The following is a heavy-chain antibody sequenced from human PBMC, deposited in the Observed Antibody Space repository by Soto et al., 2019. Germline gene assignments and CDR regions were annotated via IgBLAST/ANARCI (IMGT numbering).Heavy chain of an antibody. CDR3: ARVEYWGSGSYYAGRFDY. CDR2: INSDGSST. D-gene: IGHD3-10*01. J-gene: IGHJ4*02. CDR1: GFTFSSYW. V-gene: IGHV3-74*01. Sequence: GGSLRLSCAASGFTFSSYWMHWVRQAPGKGLVWVSRINSDGSSTSCADSVKGRFTISRDNAKNTLYLQMNSLRAEDTAVYYCARVEYWGSGSYYAGRFDYWGQGTLVTVSS.